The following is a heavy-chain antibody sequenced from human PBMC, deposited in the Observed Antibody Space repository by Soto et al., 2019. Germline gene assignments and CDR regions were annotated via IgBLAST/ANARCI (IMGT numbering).Heavy chain of an antibody. Sequence: VQLGQSGAEVRVPGSSVKVSCKASGGSFISHSISWVRQAPGQGLEWMGGIIPLFGTPNYAQNFLGRVTITADESTNTPYMELSGLRYDDTATYYCARGRATWIDLWAYWGQGAQVTVSS. J-gene: IGHJ4*02. V-gene: IGHV1-69*01. CDR1: GGSFISHS. CDR2: IIPLFGTP. D-gene: IGHD5-12*01. CDR3: ARGRATWIDLWAY.